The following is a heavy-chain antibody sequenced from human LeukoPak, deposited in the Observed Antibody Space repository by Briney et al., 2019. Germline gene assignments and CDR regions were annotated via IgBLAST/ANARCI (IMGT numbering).Heavy chain of an antibody. J-gene: IGHJ4*02. Sequence: SETLSLTCTVSGGSISSSSDYWGWIRQPPGKGLEWIGSIYYSGSTYNNPSLKSRVTISGDTSKNQFSLKLTSVTAADTAVYYCARGLGSRYYFNSWGQGTLVTVSS. CDR3: ARGLGSRYYFNS. CDR1: GGSISSSSDY. V-gene: IGHV4-39*07. D-gene: IGHD3-10*01. CDR2: IYYSGST.